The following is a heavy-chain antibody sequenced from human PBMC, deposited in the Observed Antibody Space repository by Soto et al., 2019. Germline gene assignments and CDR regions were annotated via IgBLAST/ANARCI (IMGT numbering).Heavy chain of an antibody. V-gene: IGHV3-33*01. J-gene: IGHJ3*02. CDR2: IWYDGSNK. CDR3: ARDRAAGTDAFDI. Sequence: GGSLRLSCAASGFTFSSYGMHWVRQAPGKGLEWVAVIWYDGSNKYYADSVKGRFTISRDNSKNTLYLQMNSLRAEDTAVYYCARDRAAGTDAFDIWGQGTMVTVSS. CDR1: GFTFSSYG. D-gene: IGHD6-13*01.